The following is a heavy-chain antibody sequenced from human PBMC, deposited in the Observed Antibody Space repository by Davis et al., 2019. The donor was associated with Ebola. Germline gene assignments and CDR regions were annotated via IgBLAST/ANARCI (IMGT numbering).Heavy chain of an antibody. CDR1: GFTFSSYS. J-gene: IGHJ4*02. V-gene: IGHV3-21*01. CDR2: ISSSSSYI. CDR3: ARDSRYDYVWGSYRYPFDY. D-gene: IGHD3-16*02. Sequence: GESLKISCAASGFTFSSYSMNWVRQAPGKGLEWVSSISSSSSYIYYADSVKGRFTISRDNAKNSLYLQMNSLRAEDTAVYYCARDSRYDYVWGSYRYPFDYWGQGTLVTVSS.